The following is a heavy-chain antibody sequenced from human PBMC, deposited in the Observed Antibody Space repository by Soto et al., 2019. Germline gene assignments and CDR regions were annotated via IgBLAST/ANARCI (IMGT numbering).Heavy chain of an antibody. CDR3: AREYYYDSSGLPPAFDI. Sequence: QVQLVQSGAEVKKPGASVKVSCKASGYTFTSYGISWVRQAPGQGLEWMGWISAYNGNTNYAQKLQGRVTMTTDTSTSTAYMELRSLRSDDTAVYYCAREYYYDSSGLPPAFDIWGQGTMVTVSS. D-gene: IGHD3-22*01. J-gene: IGHJ3*02. V-gene: IGHV1-18*01. CDR1: GYTFTSYG. CDR2: ISAYNGNT.